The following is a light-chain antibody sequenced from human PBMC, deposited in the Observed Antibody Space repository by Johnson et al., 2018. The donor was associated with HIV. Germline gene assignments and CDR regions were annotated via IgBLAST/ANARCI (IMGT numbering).Light chain of an antibody. J-gene: IGLJ1*01. V-gene: IGLV1-51*01. CDR3: ATWDSSLSAFYV. CDR2: DNN. Sequence: QSVLTQPPSVSAAPGQKVTISCSGSSSNIGKNYVCWYQQLPGTAPKLLIYDNNKRPSGIPDRFSGSRSGTSATLGITGLQTGDEADYYCATWDSSLSAFYVFGTGTKLTVV. CDR1: SSNIGKNY.